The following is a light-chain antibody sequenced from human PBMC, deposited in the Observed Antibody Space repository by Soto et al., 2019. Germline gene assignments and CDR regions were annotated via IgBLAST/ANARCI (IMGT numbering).Light chain of an antibody. CDR3: QQYNSYWT. J-gene: IGKJ1*01. V-gene: IGKV1-5*03. Sequence: DIHMTQSPSTLSASVGDRVTITCRASQSISSWLAWYQQKPGKAPNLLIYKASSLESGVPSRFSGSGSGTEFTLAISSLQPDDFATYYCQQYNSYWTFGQGTKVEVK. CDR1: QSISSW. CDR2: KAS.